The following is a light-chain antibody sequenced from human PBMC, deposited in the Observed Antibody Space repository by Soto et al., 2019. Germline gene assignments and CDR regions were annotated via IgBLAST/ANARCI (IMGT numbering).Light chain of an antibody. V-gene: IGLV1-40*01. CDR2: GNS. CDR3: QSYDSSLSGTV. J-gene: IGLJ3*02. Sequence: QSVLTQPPSVSGAPGPRVTISCTGSSSNIGAGYDVHWYQQLPGTAPKLLIYGNSNRPSGVPDRFSGSKSGTSASLAITGLQAEDEAYYYCQSYDSSLSGTVFGGGTKLTVL. CDR1: SSNIGAGYD.